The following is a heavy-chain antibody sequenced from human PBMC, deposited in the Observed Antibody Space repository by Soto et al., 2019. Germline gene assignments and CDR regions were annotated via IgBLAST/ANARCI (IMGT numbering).Heavy chain of an antibody. J-gene: IGHJ4*02. CDR2: ISGGSGDST. D-gene: IGHD2-2*01. Sequence: GGSLRLSCAASGFTFSNYAMNWVRQAPGKGLEWVSGISGGSGDSTFYADSVKGRFTISRDNSKNTLHLQMNSLRTEDTAVYYCAKNQPSWATRAAFDYWGQGTMGTVYS. CDR1: GFTFSNYA. V-gene: IGHV3-23*01. CDR3: AKNQPSWATRAAFDY.